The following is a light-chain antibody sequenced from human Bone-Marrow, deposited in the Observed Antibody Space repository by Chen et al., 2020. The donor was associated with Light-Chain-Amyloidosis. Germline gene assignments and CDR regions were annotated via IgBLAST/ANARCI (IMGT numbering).Light chain of an antibody. V-gene: IGLV1-40*01. J-gene: IGLJ2*01. CDR3: QAYDSSLSGSVV. Sequence: QSVLTQPPSVSGAPGQRVTISCTGDSSNIGAGSDAHWYQQLPGTAPKLLIYGNNNRPSGVPDRCSGSMSGTSASLAIAGLQAEDEADYYCQAYDSSLSGSVVFGGGTKVTVL. CDR1: SSNIGAGSD. CDR2: GNN.